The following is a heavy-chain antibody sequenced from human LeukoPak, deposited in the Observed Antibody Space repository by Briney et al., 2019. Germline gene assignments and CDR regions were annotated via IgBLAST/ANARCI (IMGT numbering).Heavy chain of an antibody. CDR1: GFTFSSYA. V-gene: IGHV3-23*01. D-gene: IGHD3-10*01. CDR2: ISGSGGST. Sequence: GGSLRLSCAASGFTFSSYATSWVRQAPGKGLEWVSAISGSGGSTYYADSVKGRFTISRDNSKNTLYLQMNSLRAEDTAVYYCATVTMVRGVIYYFDYWGQGTLVTVSS. CDR3: ATVTMVRGVIYYFDY. J-gene: IGHJ4*02.